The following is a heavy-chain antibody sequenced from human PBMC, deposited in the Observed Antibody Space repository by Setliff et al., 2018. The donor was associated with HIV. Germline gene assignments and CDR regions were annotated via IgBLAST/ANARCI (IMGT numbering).Heavy chain of an antibody. CDR1: GFSFSSYE. Sequence: GGSLRLSCAASGFSFSSYEMNWVRQAPGKGLEWISYISSSGNTIYYADSVKGRFTISRDDSRNTLFLHMSDLKTEDTGVYYCAADVPNFSDDYIPIDYWGRGTLVTVSS. CDR3: AADVPNFSDDYIPIDY. J-gene: IGHJ4*02. D-gene: IGHD4-4*01. V-gene: IGHV3-48*03. CDR2: ISSSGNTI.